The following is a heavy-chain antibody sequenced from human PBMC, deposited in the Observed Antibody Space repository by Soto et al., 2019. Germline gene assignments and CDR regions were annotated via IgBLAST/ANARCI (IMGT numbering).Heavy chain of an antibody. CDR1: GGSISSYY. J-gene: IGHJ6*03. CDR2: IYYSGST. D-gene: IGHD1-1*01. Sequence: SETLSLTCTVSGGSISSYYWSWIRQPPGKGLEWIGYIYYSGSTNYNPSLKSRVTISVDTSKNQFSLKLSSVTAADTAVYYCARDASGTSGRYYYYYMDVWGKGTTVTVSS. V-gene: IGHV4-59*01. CDR3: ARDASGTSGRYYYYYMDV.